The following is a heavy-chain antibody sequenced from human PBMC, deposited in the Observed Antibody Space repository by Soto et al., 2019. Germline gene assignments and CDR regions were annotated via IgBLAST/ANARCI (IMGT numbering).Heavy chain of an antibody. V-gene: IGHV3-23*01. D-gene: IGHD2-15*01. CDR3: AKDGPGGGSSEPVYYYYYGMDV. CDR2: ISGSGGST. Sequence: GGSLRLSCAASGFTFSSYAMSWVRQAPGKGLEWVSAISGSGGSTYYADSVKGRFTISRDNSKNTLYLQMNSLRAEDTAVYYCAKDGPGGGSSEPVYYYYYGMDVWGQGTTVTVSS. J-gene: IGHJ6*02. CDR1: GFTFSSYA.